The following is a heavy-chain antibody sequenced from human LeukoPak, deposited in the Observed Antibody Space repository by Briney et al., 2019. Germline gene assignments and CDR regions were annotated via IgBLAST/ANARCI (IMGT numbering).Heavy chain of an antibody. D-gene: IGHD5-12*01. Sequence: SETLSLTCTGSDGSISSYYWSWIRQPPGKGLEWIGYIYYSGSTNYNPSLKSRVTISVDTSKNQFSLKLSSVTAADTAVYYCARHDGYSGYLDYWGQGTLVTVSS. CDR1: DGSISSYY. CDR2: IYYSGST. CDR3: ARHDGYSGYLDY. J-gene: IGHJ4*02. V-gene: IGHV4-59*08.